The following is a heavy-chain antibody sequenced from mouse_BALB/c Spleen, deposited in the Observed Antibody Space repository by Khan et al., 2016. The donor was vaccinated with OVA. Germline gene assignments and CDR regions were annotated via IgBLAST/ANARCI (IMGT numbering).Heavy chain of an antibody. CDR3: ARTARIKY. CDR2: ISYSGST. Sequence: SGPGLVKPSQSLSLTCTVTGYSITRGYGWNWIRQFPGNKLEWMGYISYSGSTNYNPSLKSRISITRDTSKNQFFLQLNSVTTEDTATYYCARTARIKYWGQGTTLTVSS. V-gene: IGHV3-2*02. D-gene: IGHD1-2*01. J-gene: IGHJ2*01. CDR1: GYSITRGYG.